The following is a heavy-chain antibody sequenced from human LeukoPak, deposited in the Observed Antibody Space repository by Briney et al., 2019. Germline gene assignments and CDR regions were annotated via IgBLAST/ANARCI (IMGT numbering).Heavy chain of an antibody. D-gene: IGHD4-11*01. J-gene: IGHJ4*02. CDR1: GFTFSSYG. V-gene: IGHV3-30*18. Sequence: GRSLRLSCAASGFTFSSYGMHWVRRAPGKGLEWVAVISYDGSNTYYADSVKGRFSISRDNSKNTLYVQMNSLRAEDTAVYYCAKGNDYSNYSPFDFWGQGTLVTVSS. CDR2: ISYDGSNT. CDR3: AKGNDYSNYSPFDF.